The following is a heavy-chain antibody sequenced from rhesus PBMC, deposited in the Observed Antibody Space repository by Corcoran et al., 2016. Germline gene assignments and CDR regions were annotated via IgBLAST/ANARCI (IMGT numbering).Heavy chain of an antibody. CDR3: ARDSRGWGFTVAATVPFDY. D-gene: IGHD4-29*01. J-gene: IGHJ4*01. CDR2: VDPEDGEA. CDR1: GYTFTDHY. Sequence: LVQSGAEVKKPGATVPISCKASGYTFTDHYLNWVRQAPGKGLEWMGGVDPEDGEADYAQKFQDRVTITADISTDTAYMELSSLRSEDTAVYYCARDSRGWGFTVAATVPFDYWGQGVLVTVSS. V-gene: IGHV1-111*02.